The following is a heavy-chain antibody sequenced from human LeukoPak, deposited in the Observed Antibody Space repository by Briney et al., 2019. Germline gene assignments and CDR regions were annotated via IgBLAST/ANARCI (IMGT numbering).Heavy chain of an antibody. CDR3: ARDQRGFWSGYYYYYYMDV. V-gene: IGHV1-69*04. J-gene: IGHJ6*03. CDR1: GGTFSSYT. Sequence: SVKVSCKASGGTFSSYTISWVRQAPGQGLEWMGRIIPILGIANYAQKFQGRVTITTDKSTSTAYMELSSLRSEDTAVYYCARDQRGFWSGYYYYYYMDVWGKGTTVTVSS. D-gene: IGHD3-3*01. CDR2: IIPILGIA.